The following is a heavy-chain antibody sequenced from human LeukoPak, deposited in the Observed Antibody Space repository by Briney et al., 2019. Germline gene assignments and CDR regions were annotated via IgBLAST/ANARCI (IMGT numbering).Heavy chain of an antibody. CDR2: IWYDGSNK. V-gene: IGHV3-33*08. CDR3: ASYSSGWSMGGYYFDY. D-gene: IGHD6-19*01. Sequence: GRSLRLSCAASGFTFSSYGMHWVRQAPGKGLEWVAVIWYDGSNKYYADSVKGRFTISRDNSKNTLYLQMNSLRAEDTAVYYCASYSSGWSMGGYYFDYWGQGTLVTVSS. CDR1: GFTFSSYG. J-gene: IGHJ4*02.